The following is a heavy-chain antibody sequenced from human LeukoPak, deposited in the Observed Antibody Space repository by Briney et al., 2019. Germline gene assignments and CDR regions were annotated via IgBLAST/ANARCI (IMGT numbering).Heavy chain of an antibody. CDR2: IYYTGTT. CDR1: GGSISSYY. V-gene: IGHV4-59*01. J-gene: IGHJ4*02. D-gene: IGHD3-22*01. CDR3: ARYDRSGYSLEL. Sequence: SETLSLTCIVSGGSISSYYWNWIRQPPGKGLEWIGYIYYTGTTKTNPSLKSRVSMSVDASGSQLSLRLSSVSAADTAVYYCARYDRSGYSLELWGQGTLVTVSS.